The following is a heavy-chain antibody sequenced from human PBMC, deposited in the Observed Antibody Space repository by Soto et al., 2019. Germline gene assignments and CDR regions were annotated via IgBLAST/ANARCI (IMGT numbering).Heavy chain of an antibody. CDR3: AREPYGDSQYFDY. CDR1: GFTFNSLS. V-gene: IGHV3-30*04. Sequence: GGSLRLSCTGSGFTFNSLSLHWVRQGPDKGLEWVAVVSFDGKVTYYADSVKGRFTVSRDNSKNNIYLQANSLRAEDTALYYCAREPYGDSQYFDYWGQGTPVTVSS. J-gene: IGHJ4*02. D-gene: IGHD2-21*02. CDR2: VSFDGKVT.